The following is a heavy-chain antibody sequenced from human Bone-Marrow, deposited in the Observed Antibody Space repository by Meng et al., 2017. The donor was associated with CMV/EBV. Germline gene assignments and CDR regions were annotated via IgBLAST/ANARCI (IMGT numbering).Heavy chain of an antibody. D-gene: IGHD2-21*01. Sequence: SETLSLTCTVPGGSISSGGYYWSWIRQHPGKGLEWIGYIYYSGSTYYNPSLKSRVTISVDTSKNQFSLKLSSVTAADTAVYYCARVSTEVVVIAIRGHDAFDIWGQGTMVTVSS. CDR2: IYYSGST. V-gene: IGHV4-31*03. J-gene: IGHJ3*02. CDR3: ARVSTEVVVIAIRGHDAFDI. CDR1: GGSISSGGYY.